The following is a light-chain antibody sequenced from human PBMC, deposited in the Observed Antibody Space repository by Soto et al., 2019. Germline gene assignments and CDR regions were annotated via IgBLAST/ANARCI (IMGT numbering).Light chain of an antibody. V-gene: IGLV1-40*01. CDR3: QPYDSSLSVV. CDR2: GNS. J-gene: IGLJ2*01. CDR1: SSNIGAGYD. Sequence: QSVLTQPPSVSGAPGQRVTISCTGSSSNIGAGYDVHWYQELPGTAPKLLIYGNSNRPSEVPDRFSGSKSGTSASLAITGLQAEDEADCYWQPYDSSLSVVFGGGTKLTVL.